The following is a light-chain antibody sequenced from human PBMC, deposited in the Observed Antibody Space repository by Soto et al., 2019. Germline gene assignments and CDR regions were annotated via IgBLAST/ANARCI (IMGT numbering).Light chain of an antibody. V-gene: IGKV1-39*01. CDR1: QSISNY. CDR2: AAS. CDR3: QQSDSHPRT. Sequence: DIQMTQSPSSLSASVGDRVTITCRASQSISNYLHWYQPKPGKDPKLMMFAASSLQSGVPSRFSGVGSGRDFSRTISSLQPEDFATYDCQQSDSHPRTFGQGTKVEL. J-gene: IGKJ1*01.